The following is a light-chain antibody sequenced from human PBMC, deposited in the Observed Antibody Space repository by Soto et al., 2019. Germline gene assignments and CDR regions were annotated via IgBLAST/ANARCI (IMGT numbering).Light chain of an antibody. J-gene: IGKJ3*01. Sequence: EIVLPQSPATLSLSPGGRATLSSRASHSVSNFLAWSQQLPRQAPSLLLYDASNRPTRIPARFSGSGSATDFPLTISSLEPEDFTIYYCQQRSIWPITFGPGSKVAI. V-gene: IGKV3-11*01. CDR2: DAS. CDR3: QQRSIWPIT. CDR1: HSVSNF.